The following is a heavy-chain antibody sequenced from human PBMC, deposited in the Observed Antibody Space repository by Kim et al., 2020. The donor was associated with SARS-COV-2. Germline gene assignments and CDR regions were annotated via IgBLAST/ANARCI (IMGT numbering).Heavy chain of an antibody. V-gene: IGHV3-23*01. CDR3: AKDVWDYSGMDA. CDR1: GFSVSNTA. J-gene: IGHJ6*01. CDR2: ISGHGLAT. Sequence: GGSLRLSCSVSGFSVSNTAMNWVRQAPGKGLEWVSAISGHGLATYYGASVKGRPTISRDTSKNTVYLQMNSLRAEDTAVYYWAKDVWDYSGMDAWGPGTTVTVSS. D-gene: IGHD1-26*01.